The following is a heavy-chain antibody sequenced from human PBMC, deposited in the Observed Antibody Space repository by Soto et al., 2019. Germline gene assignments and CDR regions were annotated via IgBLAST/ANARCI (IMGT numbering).Heavy chain of an antibody. V-gene: IGHV3-21*01. CDR2: ISSSSSYI. CDR3: AMRYCSSTSFKQYYYYYYMDV. CDR1: GFTFSSYS. D-gene: IGHD2-2*01. J-gene: IGHJ6*03. Sequence: EVQLVESGGGLVKPGGSLRLACAASGFTFSSYSMNWVRQAPGKGLEWVSSISSSSSYIYYADSVKGRFTISRDNAKNFLYLQMNSLRAEDMPLYYCAMRYCSSTSFKQYYYYYYMDVWSKGTTVTGSS.